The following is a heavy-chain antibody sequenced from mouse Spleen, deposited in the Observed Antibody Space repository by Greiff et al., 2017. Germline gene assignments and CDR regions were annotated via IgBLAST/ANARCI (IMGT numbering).Heavy chain of an antibody. CDR3: TDYRYDGFAY. J-gene: IGHJ3*01. Sequence: EVKLVESGGGLVQPGGSMKLSCVASGFTFSNYWMNWVRQSPEKGLEWVAQIRLKSDNYATHYAESVKGRFTISRDDSKSSVYLQMNNLRAEDTGIYYCTDYRYDGFAYWGQGTLVTVSA. V-gene: IGHV6-3*01. CDR2: IRLKSDNYAT. D-gene: IGHD2-14*01. CDR1: GFTFSNYW.